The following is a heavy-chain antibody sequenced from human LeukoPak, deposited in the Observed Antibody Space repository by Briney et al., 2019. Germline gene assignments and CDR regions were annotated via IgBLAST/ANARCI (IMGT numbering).Heavy chain of an antibody. J-gene: IGHJ4*02. CDR3: ARISDIVVVPAARGYFDY. V-gene: IGHV4-30-4*08. D-gene: IGHD2-2*01. CDR1: GASVTTSKTY. CDR2: IYYSGST. Sequence: ILSLTCSVSGASVTTSKTYWGWIRQPPGKGLEWIGYIYYSGSTYYNPSLKSRVTISVDTSKNQFSLKLSSVTAADTAVYYCARISDIVVVPAARGYFDYWGQGTLVTVSS.